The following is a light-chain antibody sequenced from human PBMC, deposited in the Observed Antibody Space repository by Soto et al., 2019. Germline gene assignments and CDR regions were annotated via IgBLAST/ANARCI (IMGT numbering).Light chain of an antibody. J-gene: IGKJ1*01. CDR1: QSISSW. Sequence: DMEMGQSRSIGSACVRDRVIIYWRASQSISSWLAWYQQKPGRAPKLLIYKASTLESGVPSRFSGSGSGTEFTLTISSLQPDDFATYYCHQYNTYLWTFGQGTKVDIK. CDR2: KAS. V-gene: IGKV1-5*03. CDR3: HQYNTYLWT.